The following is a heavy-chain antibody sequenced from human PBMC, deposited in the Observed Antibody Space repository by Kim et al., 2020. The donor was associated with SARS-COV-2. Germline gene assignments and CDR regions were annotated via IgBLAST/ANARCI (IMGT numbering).Heavy chain of an antibody. Sequence: SETLSLTCTVSGGSVSSGSYYWTWIRQPPGKGLEWVGYIYYDGTTNYSPSLKSRGTISVDTSKNQVSLKLTSVTAADTAVYYCASPRAGLVVEGTALCDYWGQGTLVIVPS. CDR1: GGSVSSGSYY. CDR3: ASPRAGLVVEGTALCDY. V-gene: IGHV4-61*01. CDR2: IYYDGTT. D-gene: IGHD2-15*01. J-gene: IGHJ4*02.